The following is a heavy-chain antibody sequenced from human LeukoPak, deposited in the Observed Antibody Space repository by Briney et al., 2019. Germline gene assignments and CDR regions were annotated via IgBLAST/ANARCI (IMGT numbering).Heavy chain of an antibody. V-gene: IGHV3-23*01. J-gene: IGHJ4*02. CDR2: ISGSGGST. D-gene: IGHD3-3*01. Sequence: GGSLRLSCAATGFTFSSYAMSWVRQAPGKGLEWVSAISGSGGSTYYADSVKGRFTISRDNSKNTLYLQMNSLRAEDTAVYYCAKDTYYDFWSGFDYWGQGTLVTVSS. CDR1: GFTFSSYA. CDR3: AKDTYYDFWSGFDY.